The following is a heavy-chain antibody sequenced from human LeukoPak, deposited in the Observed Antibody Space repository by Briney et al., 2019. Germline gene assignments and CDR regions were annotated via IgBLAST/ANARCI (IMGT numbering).Heavy chain of an antibody. J-gene: IGHJ4*02. CDR3: ARGKEPVAGSLSHFDY. V-gene: IGHV3-21*01. CDR1: GFTFSSYS. D-gene: IGHD6-19*01. CDR2: ISSRSSYI. Sequence: PGGSLRLSCAASGFTFSSYSMNWVRQAPGKGLEWVSSISSRSSYIDYADSLKGRFTISRDSAKNSLYLQMNSLRAEDTAVYYCARGKEPVAGSLSHFDYWGQGTLVTVSS.